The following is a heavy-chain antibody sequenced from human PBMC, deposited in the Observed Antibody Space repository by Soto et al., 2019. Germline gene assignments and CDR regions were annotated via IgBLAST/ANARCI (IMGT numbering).Heavy chain of an antibody. D-gene: IGHD2-15*01. V-gene: IGHV1-2*04. Sequence: QVQLVQSGAEVKKPGASVKVSCKASGYTFTGYYMHWVRQAPGQGLEWKGWINPNSGGTNYAQKFQGWATMNRDSSISTAYMELSSLRSDDTAVYYCARGGDLYCSGGSCYSWFDPWGQGTLVTVSS. CDR1: GYTFTGYY. CDR3: ARGGDLYCSGGSCYSWFDP. J-gene: IGHJ5*02. CDR2: INPNSGGT.